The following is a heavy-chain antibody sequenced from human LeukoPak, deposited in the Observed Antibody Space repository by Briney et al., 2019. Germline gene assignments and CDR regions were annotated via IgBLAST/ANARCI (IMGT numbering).Heavy chain of an antibody. CDR3: ARSDYYDTSGYFNY. CDR2: IWYDGSNK. V-gene: IGHV3-33*01. D-gene: IGHD3-22*01. Sequence: PGRSLRLSCAASGFTFSNYGTHWVRQAPGEGLEWVTVIWYDGSNKYYADSVKGRFTISRDNSKNTLYLQMNSLRAEDTAVYYCARSDYYDTSGYFNYWGQGTLVTVSS. J-gene: IGHJ4*02. CDR1: GFTFSNYG.